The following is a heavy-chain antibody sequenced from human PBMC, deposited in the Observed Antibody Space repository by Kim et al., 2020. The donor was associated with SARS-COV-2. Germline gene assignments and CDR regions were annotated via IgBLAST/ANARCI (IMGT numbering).Heavy chain of an antibody. D-gene: IGHD3-9*01. V-gene: IGHV3-23*01. CDR2: ISGSGGST. CDR3: AKGRVLRYFDWLSSFDY. CDR1: GFTFSSYA. Sequence: GGSLRLSCAASGFTFSSYAMSWVRQAPGKGLEWVSAISGSGGSTYYADSVKGRFTISRDNSKNTLYLQMNSLRAEDTAVYYCAKGRVLRYFDWLSSFDYWGQGTLVTVSS. J-gene: IGHJ4*02.